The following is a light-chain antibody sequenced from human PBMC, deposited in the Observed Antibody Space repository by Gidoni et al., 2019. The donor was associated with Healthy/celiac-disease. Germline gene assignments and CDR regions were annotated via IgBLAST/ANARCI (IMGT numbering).Light chain of an antibody. J-gene: IGKJ2*01. CDR3: QQRSNWPPT. Sequence: EIVLTQSPATLSLSPGERATLSCRASQSVSSYLAWYQQKPGQAPRLLIYDASNRATGIPARFSGSGSGTDFTLTISSLEPEEFAVYYCQQRSNWPPTFGQXTKLEIK. CDR1: QSVSSY. CDR2: DAS. V-gene: IGKV3-11*01.